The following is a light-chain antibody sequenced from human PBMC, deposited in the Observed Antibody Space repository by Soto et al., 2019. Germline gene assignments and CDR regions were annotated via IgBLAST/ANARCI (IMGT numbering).Light chain of an antibody. CDR1: QSVSTY. CDR2: DAS. Sequence: EIVLTQSPATLSFTPGERATLSCRASQSVSTYLSWYQQRPGQAPRLLIYDASYRATDIPPRFSGSGSGTDFTLTISSLEPEDFAVYYCQQRRSWPPTITFGQGTRLEIK. CDR3: QQRRSWPPTIT. J-gene: IGKJ5*01. V-gene: IGKV3-11*01.